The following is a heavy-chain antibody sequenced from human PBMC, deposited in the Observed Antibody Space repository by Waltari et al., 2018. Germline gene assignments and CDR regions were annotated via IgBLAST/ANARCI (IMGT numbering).Heavy chain of an antibody. CDR1: GFTFSSYW. Sequence: EVQLVESGGGLVQPGGSLRLSCAASGFTFSSYWMHWVRQAPGKGLGWVARINRDGSSTSDADSVKGRVTISRDNAKNTLYLQMNSLRAEDTAVYYCARGIRLGGVTDYWGQGTLVTVSS. CDR2: INRDGSST. D-gene: IGHD3-16*01. CDR3: ARGIRLGGVTDY. V-gene: IGHV3-74*01. J-gene: IGHJ4*02.